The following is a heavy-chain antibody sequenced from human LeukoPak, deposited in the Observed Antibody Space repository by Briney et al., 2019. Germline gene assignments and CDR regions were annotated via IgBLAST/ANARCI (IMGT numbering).Heavy chain of an antibody. CDR1: GGSISSGGYY. CDR3: ARASPARLDY. CDR2: IYYSGST. Sequence: SQTQSLTCTVSGGSISSGGYYWSWIRQHPGKGLEWIGYIYYSGSTYYNPSLKSRVTISVDTSKNQFSLKLSSVTAADTAVYYCARASPARLDYWGQGTLVTVSS. J-gene: IGHJ4*02. V-gene: IGHV4-31*03. D-gene: IGHD6-6*01.